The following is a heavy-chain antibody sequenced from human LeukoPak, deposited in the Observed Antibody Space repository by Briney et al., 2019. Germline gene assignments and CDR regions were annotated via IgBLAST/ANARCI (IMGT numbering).Heavy chain of an antibody. CDR3: AREEYGGNSWGAVDI. J-gene: IGHJ3*02. CDR2: INPSGGST. CDR1: GYTFTSYY. V-gene: IGHV1-46*01. D-gene: IGHD4-23*01. Sequence: ASVKVSCKASGYTFTSYYIHGVRQAPGQGLEWMGIINPSGGSTSYAQKFQGRVTMTRDTSTSTVYMELRSLRSEDTAVYYCAREEYGGNSWGAVDIWGQGTMVTVSS.